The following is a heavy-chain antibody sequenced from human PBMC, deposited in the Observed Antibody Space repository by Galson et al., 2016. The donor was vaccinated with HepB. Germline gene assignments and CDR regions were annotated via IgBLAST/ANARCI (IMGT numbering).Heavy chain of an antibody. V-gene: IGHV1-46*01. Sequence: SVKVSCKASEYTFTSYYLHWVRQAPGQGLEWMGMINPSGGSTSYAQKFQGRVTMTRDTSTSTVYMELSSLRSEDTAVYYCARAHYYDSSGYYPFDYWGQGTLVTVSS. D-gene: IGHD3-22*01. CDR2: INPSGGST. CDR3: ARAHYYDSSGYYPFDY. J-gene: IGHJ4*02. CDR1: EYTFTSYY.